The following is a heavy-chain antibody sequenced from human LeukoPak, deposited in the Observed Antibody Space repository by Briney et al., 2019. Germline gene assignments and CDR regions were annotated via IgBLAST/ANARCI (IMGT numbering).Heavy chain of an antibody. Sequence: GRSLRLSCAASGFTFSSYGMHWVRQAPGKGLEWVAVISYDGSKKADSVKGRFTISRDNSKNTLYLQMTSLRAEDTAVYYCARDSSDYWGQGTLVTVSS. CDR1: GFTFSSYG. CDR3: ARDSSDY. V-gene: IGHV3-30*19. CDR2: ISYDGSKK. J-gene: IGHJ4*02.